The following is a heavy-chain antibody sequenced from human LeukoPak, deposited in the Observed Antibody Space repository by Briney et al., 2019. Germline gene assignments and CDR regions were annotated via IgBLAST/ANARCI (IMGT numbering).Heavy chain of an antibody. CDR2: VYTSGST. V-gene: IGHV4-4*09. CDR3: ARSGTVTGYLY. CDR1: GGSIGSYY. D-gene: IGHD3-9*01. J-gene: IGHJ4*02. Sequence: SETLSLTCTVSGGSIGSYYWSWIRQPPGKGLEWIGYVYTSGSTNYNPSFKSRVTISADTSKNQFSLRLNSVTEADTAVYYCARSGTVTGYLYWGQGVLVTVSS.